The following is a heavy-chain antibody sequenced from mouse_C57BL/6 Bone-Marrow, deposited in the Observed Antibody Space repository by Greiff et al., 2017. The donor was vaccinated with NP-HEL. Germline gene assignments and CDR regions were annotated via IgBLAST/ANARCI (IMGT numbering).Heavy chain of an antibody. Sequence: QVQLQQPGAELVMPGASVKLSCKASGYTFTSYWMHWVKQRPGQGLEWIGEIDPSDSHTNYNQKFKGQSTLTVDKSSSTAYMPLSSLTSEDSAVYYCARDGGKLLWAYWGQGTLVTVSA. CDR3: ARDGGKLLWAY. CDR2: IDPSDSHT. V-gene: IGHV1-69*01. D-gene: IGHD1-1*02. CDR1: GYTFTSYW. J-gene: IGHJ3*01.